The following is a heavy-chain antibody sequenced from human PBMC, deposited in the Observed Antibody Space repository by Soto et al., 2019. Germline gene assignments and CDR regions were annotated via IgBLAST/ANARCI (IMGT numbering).Heavy chain of an antibody. D-gene: IGHD3-22*01. CDR1: GFTFSSYA. Sequence: QVQLVESGGGVVQPGRSLRLSCAASGFTFSSYAMHWVRQAPGKGLEWVAVISYDGSNKYYADSVKGRFTISRDNSKNTLYLQMNSLRAEDTAVYYCAKADSSGFYPYWGQGTLVTVSS. CDR3: AKADSSGFYPY. V-gene: IGHV3-30-3*01. J-gene: IGHJ4*02. CDR2: ISYDGSNK.